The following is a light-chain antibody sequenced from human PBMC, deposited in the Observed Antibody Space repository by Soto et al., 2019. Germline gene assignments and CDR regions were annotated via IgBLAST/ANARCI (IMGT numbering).Light chain of an antibody. CDR3: SSFADSNSYV. J-gene: IGLJ1*01. V-gene: IGLV2-8*01. CDR2: EVS. Sequence: VLTQPPSASGSPGQSVTISCSGSSSDIGGYTYVSWYQHHPGKAPKLMIYEVSKRPSGVPDRFSGSKSGNTASLTVSGLQAEDEADYYCSSFADSNSYVFGTGTKVTV. CDR1: SSDIGGYTY.